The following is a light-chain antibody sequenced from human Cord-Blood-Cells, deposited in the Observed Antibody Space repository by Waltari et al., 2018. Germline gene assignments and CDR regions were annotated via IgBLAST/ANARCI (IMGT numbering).Light chain of an antibody. CDR2: WAS. CDR3: QQYYSTPYT. V-gene: IGKV4-1*01. Sequence: DIVMTQSPDSPAVSLGVRDTTHCTSSQSVLYSSNNKNYLAWYQQKPGQPPKLLIYWASTRESGVPDRFSGSGSGTDFTLTISSLQAEDVAVYYCQQYYSTPYTFGQGTKLEIK. CDR1: QSVLYSSNNKNY. J-gene: IGKJ2*01.